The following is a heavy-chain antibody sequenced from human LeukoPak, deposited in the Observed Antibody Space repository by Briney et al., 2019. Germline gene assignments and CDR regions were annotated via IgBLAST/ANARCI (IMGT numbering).Heavy chain of an antibody. CDR1: GFPFSTNA. D-gene: IGHD4-17*01. Sequence: GGSLRLSCAVSGFPFSTNAMSWVRRAPGKGLEWVSGVSGSGDGTYYADSVKGRFTISRDNSKNTLYLQMNSLRAEDTGVYYCAKVSGNYGDPFDYWGQGTLVTVSS. CDR3: AKVSGNYGDPFDY. CDR2: VSGSGDGT. V-gene: IGHV3-23*01. J-gene: IGHJ4*02.